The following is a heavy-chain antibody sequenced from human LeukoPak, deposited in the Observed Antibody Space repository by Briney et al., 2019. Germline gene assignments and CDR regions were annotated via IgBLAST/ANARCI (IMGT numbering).Heavy chain of an antibody. V-gene: IGHV1-18*01. CDR1: GYTFTNYA. D-gene: IGHD6-13*01. J-gene: IGHJ3*02. CDR2: ISAYNGNT. CDR3: ARVGIAGHFDAFDI. Sequence: GASVKVSCKASGYTFTNYAMNWVRQVPGQGLEWMGWISAYNGNTNYAQKLQGRVTMTTDTSTSTAYMELRSLRSDDTAVYYCARVGIAGHFDAFDIWGQGTMVTVSS.